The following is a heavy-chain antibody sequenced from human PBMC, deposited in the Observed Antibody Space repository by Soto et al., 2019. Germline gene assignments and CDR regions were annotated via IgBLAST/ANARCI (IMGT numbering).Heavy chain of an antibody. J-gene: IGHJ5*02. Sequence: QVQLAESGPGLVKPSETLSLICNVSGVSMRNSYWTWIRQSAGKGLEWIGRISTSGNTNYNPSLNSRLTMSVDTSKNQVSLKLTSVTAADTAVYYCARGGGVPALGVPWGQGTLVTVSS. CDR1: GVSMRNSY. V-gene: IGHV4-4*07. CDR2: ISTSGNT. CDR3: ARGGGVPALGVP. D-gene: IGHD3-16*01.